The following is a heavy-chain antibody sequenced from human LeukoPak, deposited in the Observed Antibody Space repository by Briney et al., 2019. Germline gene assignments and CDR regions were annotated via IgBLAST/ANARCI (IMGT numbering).Heavy chain of an antibody. D-gene: IGHD3-10*01. J-gene: IGHJ4*02. V-gene: IGHV3-43*02. CDR2: ISGDAGNT. CDR1: GFTFDDYA. Sequence: SGGSLRLSCAASGFTFDDYAMHWVRQVPGRGLEWVSLISGDAGNTYYAESVKGRFTITRDNSKNSLYPQMNSLRAEDTALYYCAKVKASYYFHSGSLGVDYWGQGTLVTVSS. CDR3: AKVKASYYFHSGSLGVDY.